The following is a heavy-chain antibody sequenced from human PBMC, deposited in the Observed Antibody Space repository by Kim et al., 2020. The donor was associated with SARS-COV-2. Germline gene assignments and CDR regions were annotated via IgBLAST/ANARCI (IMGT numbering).Heavy chain of an antibody. V-gene: IGHV4-39*01. D-gene: IGHD5-18*01. CDR1: GGSITSSSYY. CDR3: ARRGNSNWFLDY. Sequence: SETLSLTCTVSGGSITSSSYYWGWIRQPPGKGLEWIGSIYYNGDSYHNPSLKSRVTMLIDTSRNQFSLKLSPVAAADTAVYYCARRGNSNWFLDYWGPGSLVTVSS. CDR2: IYYNGDS. J-gene: IGHJ4*02.